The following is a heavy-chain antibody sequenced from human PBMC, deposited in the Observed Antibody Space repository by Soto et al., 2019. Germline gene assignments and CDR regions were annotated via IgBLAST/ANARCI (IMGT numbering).Heavy chain of an antibody. CDR2: INAGNGNT. V-gene: IGHV1-3*01. CDR3: ARSPGYSYGDY. Sequence: QVQLVQSGAEVKKPGASVKVSCKASGYTFTSYAMHWVRQAPGQRLEWMGWINAGNGNTKYSQKFQGRVTITRDRSASTAYMELSSLRSEDTAVYYCARSPGYSYGDYWGQGTLVTVSS. J-gene: IGHJ4*02. CDR1: GYTFTSYA. D-gene: IGHD5-18*01.